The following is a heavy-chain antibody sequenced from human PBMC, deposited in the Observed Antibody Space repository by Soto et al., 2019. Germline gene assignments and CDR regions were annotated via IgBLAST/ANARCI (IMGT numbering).Heavy chain of an antibody. CDR1: GYSFSLYF. CDR2: IYPGDSDT. CDR3: ASFNTYHYGMDV. V-gene: IGHV5-51*01. J-gene: IGHJ6*02. Sequence: GEAVNVSCIVSGYSFSLYFIGWVRQMPGKGLEWMGIIYPGDSDTRYSPSFQGQVTISADKSISTAYLQWSSLKASDTAMYYCASFNTYHYGMDVWGQGTTVTVSS.